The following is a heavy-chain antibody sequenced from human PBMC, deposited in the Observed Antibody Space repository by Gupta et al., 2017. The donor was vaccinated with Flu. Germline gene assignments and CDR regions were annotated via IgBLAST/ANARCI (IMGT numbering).Heavy chain of an antibody. V-gene: IGHV4-59*01. CDR2: IYYSGST. Sequence: WSWIRQPPGKGLEWIGYIYYSGSTKYNPSLKSRVTISVDTSKNQFSLKLSSVTAADTAVYYGARVMDGFRYSSGTTPGVDVGGQGTTVTVSS. CDR3: ARVMDGFRYSSGTTPGVDV. D-gene: IGHD6-19*01. J-gene: IGHJ6*02.